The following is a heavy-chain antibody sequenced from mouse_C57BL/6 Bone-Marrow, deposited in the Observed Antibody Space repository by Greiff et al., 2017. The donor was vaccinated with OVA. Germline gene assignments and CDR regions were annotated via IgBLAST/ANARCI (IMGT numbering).Heavy chain of an antibody. CDR3: ARGTGSSLYYAMDY. V-gene: IGHV5-17*01. CDR2: ISSGSSTI. Sequence: EVQLVESGGGLVKPGGSLKLSCAASGFTFSDYGMHWVRQAPEKGLEWVAYISSGSSTIYYADTVKGRFTISRDNAKNTLFLQMTSLRSEDTAMYYCARGTGSSLYYAMDYGGQGTSVTVSS. J-gene: IGHJ4*01. CDR1: GFTFSDYG. D-gene: IGHD1-1*01.